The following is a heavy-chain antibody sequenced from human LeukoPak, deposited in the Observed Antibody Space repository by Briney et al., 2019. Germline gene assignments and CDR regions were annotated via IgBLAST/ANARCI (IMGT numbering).Heavy chain of an antibody. CDR3: VVVVAATHFDY. Sequence: GGSLRLSCTAPGFTFGDYAMSWVRQAPGKGLEWVGFIRSKAYGGTTEYAASVKGRFTISRDDSKSIAYLQMNSLKTEDTAVYYCVVVVAATHFDYWGQGTLVTVSS. V-gene: IGHV3-49*04. CDR1: GFTFGDYA. D-gene: IGHD2-15*01. CDR2: IRSKAYGGTT. J-gene: IGHJ4*02.